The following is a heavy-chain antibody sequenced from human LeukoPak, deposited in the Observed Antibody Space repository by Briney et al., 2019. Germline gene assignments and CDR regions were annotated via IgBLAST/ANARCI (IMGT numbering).Heavy chain of an antibody. CDR3: AKKVRSYYYFDY. CDR2: ISSSSSTI. CDR1: GFTFSSYS. Sequence: GGSLRLSCAASGFTFSSYSMNWVRQAPGKGLEWVSYISSSSSTIYYADSVKGRFTISRDNSKNTLYLQMNSLRAEDTAVYYCAKKVRSYYYFDYWGQGTLVTVSS. D-gene: IGHD1-26*01. J-gene: IGHJ4*02. V-gene: IGHV3-48*01.